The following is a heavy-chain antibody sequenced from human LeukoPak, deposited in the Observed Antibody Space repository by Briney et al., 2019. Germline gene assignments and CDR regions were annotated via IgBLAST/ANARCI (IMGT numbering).Heavy chain of an antibody. CDR1: GFTFGDYA. D-gene: IGHD2-15*01. CDR3: AKGRGILSPDY. CDR2: ISSSGDTT. J-gene: IGHJ4*02. Sequence: PGGSLRLSCAASGFTFGDYAMTWVRQAPGKGLEWVSDISSSGDTTYYADSVKGRFTISRDNSKNTLYLQMNFLRAEDTAVYYCAKGRGILSPDYWGQGTLVTVSS. V-gene: IGHV3-23*01.